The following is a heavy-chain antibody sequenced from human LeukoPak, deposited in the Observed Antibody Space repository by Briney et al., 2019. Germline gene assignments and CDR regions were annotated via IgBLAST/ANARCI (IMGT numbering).Heavy chain of an antibody. J-gene: IGHJ4*02. D-gene: IGHD6-13*01. CDR1: GGSFSGYY. V-gene: IGHV4-34*01. CDR3: ARAWYSSSWLDY. Sequence: PSETLSLTGAVYGGSFSGYYWSWIRQPPGKGREWIGEINHSGSTNYNPSLKSRVTISVDTSKNQFSLKLSSVTAADTAVYYCARAWYSSSWLDYWGQGTLVTVSS. CDR2: INHSGST.